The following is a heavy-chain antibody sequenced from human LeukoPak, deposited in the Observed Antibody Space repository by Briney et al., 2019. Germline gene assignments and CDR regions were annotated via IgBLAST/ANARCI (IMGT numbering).Heavy chain of an antibody. V-gene: IGHV1-2*02. D-gene: IGHD2/OR15-2a*01. CDR1: GYTFTGYY. CDR3: ARTRGSHISMAYLDY. Sequence: VASVKVSCKASGYTFTGYYMHWVRQAPGQGLEWMGWINPNSGGTNYAQKFQGRVTMTRDTSIRTAYMELSSLGSDDTAVYYCARTRGSHISMAYLDYWGQGTLVTVSS. CDR2: INPNSGGT. J-gene: IGHJ4*02.